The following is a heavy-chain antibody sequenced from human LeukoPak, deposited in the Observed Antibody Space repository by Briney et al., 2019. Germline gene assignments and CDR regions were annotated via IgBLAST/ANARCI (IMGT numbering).Heavy chain of an antibody. D-gene: IGHD3-10*01. V-gene: IGHV4-34*01. Sequence: SETLSLTCAVYGGSFSGYYWSWIRQPPGKGLEWIGEINHSGSINYNPSLKSRVTISVDTSKNQFSLKLSSVTAADTAVYYCARGYYGSGSYAYNWFDPWGQGTLVTVSS. CDR1: GGSFSGYY. J-gene: IGHJ5*02. CDR2: INHSGSI. CDR3: ARGYYGSGSYAYNWFDP.